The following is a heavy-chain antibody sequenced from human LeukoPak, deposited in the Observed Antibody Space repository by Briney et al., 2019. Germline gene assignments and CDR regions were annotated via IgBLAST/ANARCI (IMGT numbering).Heavy chain of an antibody. V-gene: IGHV3-30*14. CDR3: ARVKRYAYGMDV. J-gene: IGHJ6*02. CDR2: ISYDGSNK. CDR1: GFTFSSYA. Sequence: PGGSLRLSCAASGFTFSSYAMHWVRQAPGKGLEWVAVISYDGSNKYYADSVKGRFTISRDNSKNTLYLQMNSLRAEDTAVYYCARVKRYAYGMDVWGQGTTVTVSS. D-gene: IGHD3-16*01.